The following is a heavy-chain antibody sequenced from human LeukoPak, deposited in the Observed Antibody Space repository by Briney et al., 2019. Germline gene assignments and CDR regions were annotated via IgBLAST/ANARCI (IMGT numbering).Heavy chain of an antibody. V-gene: IGHV3-33*01. D-gene: IGHD7-27*01. CDR1: GFTFSAHG. Sequence: GGSLRLSCATSGFTFSAHGMHWVRQAPGKGLDWVAVVWSDGINKFYADSVKGRFTISRDNSKNTLYLEVNSLRAEDTAVYYCARGPRGSTWAVFDYWGQGTLVTVSS. CDR3: ARGPRGSTWAVFDY. CDR2: VWSDGINK. J-gene: IGHJ4*02.